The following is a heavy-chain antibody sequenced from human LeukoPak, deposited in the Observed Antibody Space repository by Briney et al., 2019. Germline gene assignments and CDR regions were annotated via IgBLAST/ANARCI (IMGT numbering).Heavy chain of an antibody. CDR2: ISAYNGNT. J-gene: IGHJ3*02. Sequence: ASVKVSCKASGGTFSSYAISWVRQAPGQGLEWMGWISAYNGNTNYAQKLQGRVTMTTDTSTSTAYMELRSLRSDDTAVYYCARDRAVDNDAFDIWGQGTMVTVSS. CDR3: ARDRAVDNDAFDI. D-gene: IGHD6-19*01. CDR1: GGTFSSYA. V-gene: IGHV1-18*01.